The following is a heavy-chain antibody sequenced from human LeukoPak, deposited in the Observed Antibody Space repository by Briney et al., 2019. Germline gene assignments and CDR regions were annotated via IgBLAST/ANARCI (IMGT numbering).Heavy chain of an antibody. CDR1: GFTFSSYG. D-gene: IGHD6-13*01. J-gene: IGHJ4*02. CDR3: ANIAAAGPFDY. CDR2: IRCDGSNK. V-gene: IGHV3-30*02. Sequence: GGSLRLSCAASGFTFSSYGMHWVRQAPGKGLEWVAFIRCDGSNKYYADSVKGRFTTSRDNSKNTLYLQMNSLRAEDTAVYYCANIAAAGPFDYWGQGTLVTVSS.